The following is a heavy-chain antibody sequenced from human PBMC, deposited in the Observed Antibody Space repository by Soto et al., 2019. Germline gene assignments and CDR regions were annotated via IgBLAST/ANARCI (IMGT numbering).Heavy chain of an antibody. V-gene: IGHV3-23*01. Sequence: GGSLRLSCVTSRFTFSTFAMSWVRQALGEGLEWVSAINAGGGNTHYADSVKGRFTISRDNSKNTLYLQMDSLRAEDTAVYYCAKHTYSDFWPGHYYYLDFWGQGTLVTVSS. D-gene: IGHD3-3*01. J-gene: IGHJ4*02. CDR2: INAGGGNT. CDR3: AKHTYSDFWPGHYYYLDF. CDR1: RFTFSTFA.